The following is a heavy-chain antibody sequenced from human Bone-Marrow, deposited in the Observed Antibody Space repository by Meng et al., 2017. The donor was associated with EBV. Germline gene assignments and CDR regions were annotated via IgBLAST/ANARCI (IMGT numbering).Heavy chain of an antibody. CDR3: ARPDDYNFKGFYH. D-gene: IGHD5-24*01. CDR1: GGSFSRYG. CDR2: TIPLFGPA. V-gene: IGHV1-69*01. Sequence: QVKLVQSGAEVKKPGSSVKVSCKGSGGSFSRYGVVWVRLAPGLGLEWMGGTIPLFGPAKFARKFQGRVTVTADESTNTAYMELSSLTSEDTAVYFCARPDDYNFKGFYHWGQGTLVTVSS. J-gene: IGHJ4*02.